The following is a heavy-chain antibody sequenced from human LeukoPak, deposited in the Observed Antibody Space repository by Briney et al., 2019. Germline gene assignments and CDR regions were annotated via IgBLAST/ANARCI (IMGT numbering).Heavy chain of an antibody. CDR3: ARPSRGERYDFDY. J-gene: IGHJ4*02. Sequence: GGSLRLSCAASGFTVSSNYMSWVRQAPGKRLEWVSVIYSGGSTYYADSVKGRFTISRDNSKNTLYLQMNSLRAEDTAVYYCARPSRGERYDFDYWGQGTLVTVSS. CDR2: IYSGGST. CDR1: GFTVSSNY. D-gene: IGHD1-1*01. V-gene: IGHV3-53*05.